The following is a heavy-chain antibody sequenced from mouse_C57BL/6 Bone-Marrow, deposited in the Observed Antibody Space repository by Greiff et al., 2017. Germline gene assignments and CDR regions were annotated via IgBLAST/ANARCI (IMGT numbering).Heavy chain of an antibody. CDR3: ARLECDGSSGDWYYDV. Sequence: VQLQQSGPELVKPGASVKLSCKASGYTFTSYDINWVKQRPGQGLEWIGWIYPRDGSTKYNEKFKGKATLTVYTSSSTAYMEHHSLTSEDSAVYFCARLECDGSSGDWYYDVGGEGDTKTVTS. CDR1: GYTFTSYD. J-gene: IGHJ1*01. CDR2: IYPRDGST. D-gene: IGHD1-1*01. V-gene: IGHV1-85*01.